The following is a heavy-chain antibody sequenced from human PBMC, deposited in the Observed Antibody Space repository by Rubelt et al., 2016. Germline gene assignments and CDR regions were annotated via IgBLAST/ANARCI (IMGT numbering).Heavy chain of an antibody. Sequence: QVQMVQYGAAVKKPGASVKVSCKASGYTFISYYIHWVRQAPGQGLEWMGRSKPDSGVTHYAKKLQGRVTMTRDTSISTANMGLSRLTSEDTAVYYCATGEGYFHYWGQGTLVTVSS. V-gene: IGHV1-2*06. CDR2: SKPDSGVT. CDR1: GYTFISYY. CDR3: ATGEGYFHY. J-gene: IGHJ1*01.